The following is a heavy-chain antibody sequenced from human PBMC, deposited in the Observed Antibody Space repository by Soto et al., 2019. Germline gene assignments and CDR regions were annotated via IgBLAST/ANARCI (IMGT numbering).Heavy chain of an antibody. CDR1: GFTFSSYE. V-gene: IGHV3-48*03. CDR3: AREFYSSRWSSYYGMDV. J-gene: IGHJ6*02. Sequence: GSLRLSCAASGFTFSSYEMNWVRQAPGKGLEWVSYISSSGSTIYYADSVKGRFTISRDNAKNSLYLQMNSLRAEDTAVYYCAREFYSSRWSSYYGMDVWGQGTPVTVS. D-gene: IGHD6-13*01. CDR2: ISSSGSTI.